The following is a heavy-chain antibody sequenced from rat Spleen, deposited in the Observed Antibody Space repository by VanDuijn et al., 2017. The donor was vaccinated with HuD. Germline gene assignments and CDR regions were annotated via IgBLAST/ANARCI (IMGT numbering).Heavy chain of an antibody. CDR2: INNAGNT. CDR1: GYSITSNY. D-gene: IGHD1-6*01. Sequence: EVQLQESGPGLVKPSQSLSLTCSVTGYSITSNYWGWIRQFPGNKLEWMGYINNAGNTNYNPSLKSRISITRDTSKNQFFLHVNSVTTEDTATYYCARGGFFRYWGQGVMVTVSS. J-gene: IGHJ2*01. CDR3: ARGGFFRY. V-gene: IGHV3-3*01.